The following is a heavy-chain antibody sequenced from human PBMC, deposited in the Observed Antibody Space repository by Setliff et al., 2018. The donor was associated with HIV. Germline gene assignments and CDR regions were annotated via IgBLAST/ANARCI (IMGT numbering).Heavy chain of an antibody. CDR3: ARNRASSYGFPLDF. Sequence: PSETLSLTCSVYGDSIGSNTFYWGWLRQPPGKEPEWIGSINHSGNTYYYPSLKSRVTMSVDTSTYQFSLRLSSVPATDTAVYYCARNRASSYGFPLDFWGQGILVTVSS. J-gene: IGHJ4*02. V-gene: IGHV4-39*01. CDR2: INHSGNT. CDR1: GDSIGSNTFY. D-gene: IGHD2-2*01.